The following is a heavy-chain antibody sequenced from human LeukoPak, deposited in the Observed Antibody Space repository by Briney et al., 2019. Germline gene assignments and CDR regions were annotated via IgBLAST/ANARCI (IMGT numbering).Heavy chain of an antibody. D-gene: IGHD5-24*01. CDR2: IIPIFGTA. Sequence: ASVKVSYKASGYTFTGYYMHWVRQAPGQGLEWMGGIIPIFGTANYAQKFQGRVTITADESTSTAYMELSSLRSEDTAVYYCAISRDGYFDYWGQGTLVTVSS. CDR1: GYTFTGYY. J-gene: IGHJ4*02. CDR3: AISRDGYFDY. V-gene: IGHV1-69*13.